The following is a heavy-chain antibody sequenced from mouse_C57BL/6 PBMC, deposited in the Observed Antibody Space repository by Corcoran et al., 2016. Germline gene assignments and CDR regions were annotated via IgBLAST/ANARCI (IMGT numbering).Heavy chain of an antibody. CDR1: GYSFTSYY. J-gene: IGHJ4*01. CDR3: ARGYGNYVGGYYAMDY. CDR2: IYPGSGNT. V-gene: IGHV1-66*01. D-gene: IGHD2-1*01. Sequence: QVQLQQSGPELVKPGASVKISCKASGYSFTSYYIHWVKQRPGQGLEWIGWIYPGSGNTKYNEKFKGKATLTADTSSSTAYMQLSSLTSEDSAVYYCARGYGNYVGGYYAMDYWGQGTSVTVSS.